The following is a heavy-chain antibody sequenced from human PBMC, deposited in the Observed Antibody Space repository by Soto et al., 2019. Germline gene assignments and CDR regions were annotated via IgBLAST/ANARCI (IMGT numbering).Heavy chain of an antibody. V-gene: IGHV1-24*01. Sequence: ASVKVSCKVSGYTLTELSMHWVRQAPGKGLEWMGGFDPEDGETIYAQKFQGRVTMTEDTSTDTAYMELSSLRSEDTAVYYCATDLIAVAGTSIDYWGQGTLVTVSS. J-gene: IGHJ4*02. CDR2: FDPEDGET. D-gene: IGHD6-19*01. CDR3: ATDLIAVAGTSIDY. CDR1: GYTLTELS.